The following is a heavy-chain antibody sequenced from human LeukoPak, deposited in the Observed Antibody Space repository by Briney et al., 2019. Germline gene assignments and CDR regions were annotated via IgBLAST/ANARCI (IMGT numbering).Heavy chain of an antibody. J-gene: IGHJ5*02. CDR1: GFTFSSYW. CDR2: IKQDGSEK. CDR3: AREGCSSTSCYGDWFDP. D-gene: IGHD2-2*01. Sequence: GGSLRLSCAASGFTFSSYWMSWVRQAPGKGLEWVANIKQDGSEKYYVDSVKGRFTISRDNAKNSLYLQMNSLRAEDTAVYYCAREGCSSTSCYGDWFDPWGQGTLVTVPS. V-gene: IGHV3-7*01.